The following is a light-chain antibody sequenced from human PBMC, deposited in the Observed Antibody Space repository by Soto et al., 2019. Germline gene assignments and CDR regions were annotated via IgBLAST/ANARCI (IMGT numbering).Light chain of an antibody. V-gene: IGKV1-39*01. J-gene: IGKJ4*02. Sequence: DIQMTQSPSSLSASVGDRVTITCRASQSISSYLNWYQQKPGKAPKLLIYAASSLQSGVPSTFSGSGSGTDFTLTISSLQPEDFATYYCQQSYSTPLMFGGGTKVEIK. CDR1: QSISSY. CDR2: AAS. CDR3: QQSYSTPLM.